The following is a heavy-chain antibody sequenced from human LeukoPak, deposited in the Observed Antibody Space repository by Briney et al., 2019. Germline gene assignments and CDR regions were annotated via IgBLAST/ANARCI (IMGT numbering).Heavy chain of an antibody. J-gene: IGHJ4*02. CDR1: GFTFSRYD. D-gene: IGHD6-19*01. Sequence: PGGSLRLSCAASGFTFSRYDMHWVRQAPGKGLEWVSGIATTGGTYYADSVKGRFTISRENAKNSLYLQMNSLRAENTAVYYCAREAAVAGCFDYWGQGTLVTVSS. CDR3: AREAAVAGCFDY. V-gene: IGHV3-13*01. CDR2: IATTGGT.